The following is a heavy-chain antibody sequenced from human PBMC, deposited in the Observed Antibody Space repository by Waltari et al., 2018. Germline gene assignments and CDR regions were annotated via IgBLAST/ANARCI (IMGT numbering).Heavy chain of an antibody. CDR3: ARGVHSTAWIVDY. CDR1: GYTFTSHG. CDR2: INTGNGDT. J-gene: IGHJ4*02. Sequence: QVQLVQSGAEVKKPGASVKVSCMTSGYTFTSHGMHWVSQAPGQRPEWMGWINTGNGDTRYSQKFQIRVTFTRDTAASTVSVELSSLTSEDTAVYYCARGVHSTAWIVDYWGQGTLVTVSS. V-gene: IGHV1-3*04. D-gene: IGHD6-13*01.